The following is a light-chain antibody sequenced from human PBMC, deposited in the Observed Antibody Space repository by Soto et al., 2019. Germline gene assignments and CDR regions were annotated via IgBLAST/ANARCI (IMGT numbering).Light chain of an antibody. CDR2: EVT. Sequence: QSALTQPASVSGSPGQSITISCTGTTNDVGGYNYVSWYQQHPGKAPKLLIFEVTSRPSGVSHRFSGSKSGNMASLTISALQAEDEADYFCNSYTSSTSLPYVFGTGTKVTVL. V-gene: IGLV2-14*01. CDR1: TNDVGGYNY. CDR3: NSYTSSTSLPYV. J-gene: IGLJ1*01.